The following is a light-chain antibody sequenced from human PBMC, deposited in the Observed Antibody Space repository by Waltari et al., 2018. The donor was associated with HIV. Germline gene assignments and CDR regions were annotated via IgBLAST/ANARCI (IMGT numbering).Light chain of an antibody. CDR2: DAS. J-gene: IGKJ3*01. CDR1: QDISNY. Sequence: DIQMTQSPSSLSASVGDRVTITCQASQDISNYLNWYQQKPGKAPKLLIYDASNLETGVPDPLPLNLDGTHFTFTISSLQPEDIATYYCQQSDNLLTFGPGTKVDIK. V-gene: IGKV1-33*01. CDR3: QQSDNLLT.